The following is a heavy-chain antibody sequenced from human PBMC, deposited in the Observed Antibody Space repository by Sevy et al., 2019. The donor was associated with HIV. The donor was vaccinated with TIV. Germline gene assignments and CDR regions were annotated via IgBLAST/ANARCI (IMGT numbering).Heavy chain of an antibody. CDR2: ISSNGDST. V-gene: IGHV3-64D*06. J-gene: IGHJ4*02. Sequence: GGSLRLSCSASGFTFNYYGMYWVRQAPGKGLQYVSGISSNGDSTDYGDSVKGGFTISRDNSKNTLYLQMSSLRAEDTAVYDCLRDHLRPVVVPAASFDYWGQGTLVTVSS. D-gene: IGHD2-2*01. CDR3: LRDHLRPVVVPAASFDY. CDR1: GFTFNYYG.